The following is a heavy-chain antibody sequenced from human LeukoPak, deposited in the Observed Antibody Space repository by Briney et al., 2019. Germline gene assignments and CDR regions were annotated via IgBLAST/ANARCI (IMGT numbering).Heavy chain of an antibody. V-gene: IGHV1-69*05. CDR2: IIPIFGTA. Sequence: SVNVSCKASGGTFSSYAISWVRQAPGQGLEWMGGIIPIFGTANYAQKFQGRVTITTDESTSTAYMELSSLRSEDTAVYYCARGLGYCSSTSCPQDYWGQGTLVTVSS. CDR1: GGTFSSYA. D-gene: IGHD2-2*01. CDR3: ARGLGYCSSTSCPQDY. J-gene: IGHJ4*02.